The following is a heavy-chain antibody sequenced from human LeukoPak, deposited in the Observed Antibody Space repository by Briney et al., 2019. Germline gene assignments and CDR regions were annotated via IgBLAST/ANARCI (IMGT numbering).Heavy chain of an antibody. CDR3: ARDLGAMATEFDY. D-gene: IGHD5-24*01. J-gene: IGHJ4*02. CDR1: GFTFSSYS. Sequence: GGSLRLSCAASGFTFSSYSMNWVRQAPGKGLEWVSSISISSSYIYSADSVKGRFTISRDNAKNSLYLQMNSLRAEDTAVYYCARDLGAMATEFDYWGQGTLVTVSS. V-gene: IGHV3-21*01. CDR2: ISISSSYI.